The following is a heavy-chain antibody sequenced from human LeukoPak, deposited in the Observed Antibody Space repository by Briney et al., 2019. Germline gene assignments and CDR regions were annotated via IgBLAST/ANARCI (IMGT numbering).Heavy chain of an antibody. CDR2: IYYSGST. CDR1: GGSISSYY. CDR3: ARAPGMYYYDSSGYYLD. D-gene: IGHD3-22*01. Sequence: KPSETLSLTCTVSGGSISSYYWSWIRQPLGKGLEWIGYIYYSGSTNYNPSLKSRVTISVDASKNQFSLKLSSVTAADTAVYYCARAPGMYYYDSSGYYLDWGQGTLVTVSS. V-gene: IGHV4-59*01. J-gene: IGHJ4*02.